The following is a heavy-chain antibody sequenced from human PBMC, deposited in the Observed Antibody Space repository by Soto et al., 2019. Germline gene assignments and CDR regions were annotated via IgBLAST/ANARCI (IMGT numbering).Heavy chain of an antibody. CDR2: IVVGSGNT. CDR3: AESYYDILTGYYRAPSGYAFDI. J-gene: IGHJ3*02. CDR1: GFTFTSSA. V-gene: IGHV1-58*01. D-gene: IGHD3-9*01. Sequence: ASVKVSCKASGFTFTSSAVQWVRQARGQRLEWIGWIVVGSGNTNYAQKFQERVTITRDMSTSTAYMELSSLRPEDTAVYYCAESYYDILTGYYRAPSGYAFDIWGQGTMVTVSS.